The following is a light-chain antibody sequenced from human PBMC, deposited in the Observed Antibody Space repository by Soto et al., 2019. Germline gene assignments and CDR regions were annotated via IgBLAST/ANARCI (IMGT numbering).Light chain of an antibody. CDR1: QTINRW. CDR3: LQYNHYPLT. CDR2: QAS. V-gene: IGKV1-5*03. J-gene: IGKJ4*01. Sequence: DIPMTQSPSTLSASVGDRVTLTCRASQTINRWLAWYQQRPGKGPKLLIHQASSLEGGVPSRFSGSGSVTEFTLTISSLQPDDFATDVCLQYNHYPLTFGGGTKVEIK.